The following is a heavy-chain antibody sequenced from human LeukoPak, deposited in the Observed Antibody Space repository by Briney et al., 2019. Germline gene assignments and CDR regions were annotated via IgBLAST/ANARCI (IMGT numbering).Heavy chain of an antibody. J-gene: IGHJ4*02. Sequence: GGSLRLSCAASGFTFSSYAMHWVRQAPGKGLEWVAVISYDGSNKYYADSVKGRFTISRDNSKNTLYLQMNSLRAEDTAVYYCARYRGGYSGYGGDWGQGTLVTVSS. D-gene: IGHD5-12*01. CDR3: ARYRGGYSGYGGD. CDR1: GFTFSSYA. CDR2: ISYDGSNK. V-gene: IGHV3-30-3*01.